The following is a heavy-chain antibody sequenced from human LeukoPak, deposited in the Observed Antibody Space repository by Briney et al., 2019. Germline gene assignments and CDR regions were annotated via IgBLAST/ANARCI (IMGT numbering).Heavy chain of an antibody. D-gene: IGHD3-22*01. CDR2: INPNSGGT. CDR3: ARMSYYDSSGDNWFDP. Sequence: ASVKVSCKASGYTFTGYYMHWVRQAPGQGLEWMGWINPNSGGTNYAQKFQGRVTMTRDTSISTAYMELSSPRSEDTAVYYCARMSYYDSSGDNWFDPWGQGTLVTVSS. V-gene: IGHV1-2*02. J-gene: IGHJ5*02. CDR1: GYTFTGYY.